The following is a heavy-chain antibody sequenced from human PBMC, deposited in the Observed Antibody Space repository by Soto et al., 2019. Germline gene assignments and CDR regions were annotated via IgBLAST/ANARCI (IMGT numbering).Heavy chain of an antibody. J-gene: IGHJ4*02. CDR3: ARSAGATPYFAY. V-gene: IGHV4-61*01. Sequence: TSETLSLTCTVSGGSVSSGSDYWSWIRQPPGKGLEWIGYFYYSGSTNYNPSLKSRVTISVDTSKNQFSLMLPSVTAADTAVYYCARSAGATPYFAYWGQGTLVTVSS. CDR1: GGSVSSGSDY. D-gene: IGHD1-26*01. CDR2: FYYSGST.